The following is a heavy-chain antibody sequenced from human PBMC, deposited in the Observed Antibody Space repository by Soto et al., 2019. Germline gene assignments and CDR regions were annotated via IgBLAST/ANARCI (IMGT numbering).Heavy chain of an antibody. CDR1: GFTFSSYG. D-gene: IGHD2-2*01. J-gene: IGHJ6*02. Sequence: PGGSLRLSCAASGFTFSSYGMHWVRQAPGKGLEWVAVISYDGSNKYYADSVKGRFTISRDNSKNTLYLQMNSLRAEDTAVYYCAKEFGIVLVPAAVESYYYYGMDVWGQGTTVTVSS. V-gene: IGHV3-30*18. CDR2: ISYDGSNK. CDR3: AKEFGIVLVPAAVESYYYYGMDV.